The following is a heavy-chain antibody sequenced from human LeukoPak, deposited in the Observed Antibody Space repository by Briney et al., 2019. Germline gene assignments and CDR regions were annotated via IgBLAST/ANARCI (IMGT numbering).Heavy chain of an antibody. CDR1: GFTFSTYG. CDR2: ISSSSSTI. V-gene: IGHV3-48*01. J-gene: IGHJ4*02. Sequence: PGGSLRHSCAASGFTFSTYGMNWVRQAPGKGLEWVSYISSSSSTIQYADSVKGRFTISRDNAKNSVYLQMNSLRAEDTALYYCARVFGDLAVAGAYWGQGTLVTVSS. CDR3: ARVFGDLAVAGAY. D-gene: IGHD6-19*01.